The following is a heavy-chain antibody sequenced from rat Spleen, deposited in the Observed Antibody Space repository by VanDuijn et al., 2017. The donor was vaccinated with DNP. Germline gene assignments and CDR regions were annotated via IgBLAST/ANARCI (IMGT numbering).Heavy chain of an antibody. CDR2: MSNGGNT. D-gene: IGHD1-12*02. CDR1: GFSLTSYS. V-gene: IGHV2-6*01. CDR3: ARSDFSDGSYYYGFFDY. J-gene: IGHJ2*01. Sequence: QVQLKESGPGLVQPSHTLSLTCSVSGFSLTSYSVAWVRQPPGKGLEWIAAMSNGGNTYYNSVLRSRLSIRRDTSKSQVFLQMNSLQTEDTAMYFCARSDFSDGSYYYGFFDYWGQGVMVTVSS.